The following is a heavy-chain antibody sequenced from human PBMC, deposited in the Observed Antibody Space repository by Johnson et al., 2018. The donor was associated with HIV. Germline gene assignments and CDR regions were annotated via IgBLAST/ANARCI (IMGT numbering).Heavy chain of an antibody. CDR1: GFTFSSYA. D-gene: IGHD4-17*01. V-gene: IGHV3-23*04. J-gene: IGHJ3*01. Sequence: VQLVESGGGLVQPGGSLRLSCAASGFTFSSYALTWVRQAPGKGLGWVSGISGSGGSTYYTDSVKGRFTISRDNSKNTMYLQMNSLRAEDTAVYYCAKDKGAHYGDYDSGTAFDLWGQGTLVTVSS. CDR2: ISGSGGST. CDR3: AKDKGAHYGDYDSGTAFDL.